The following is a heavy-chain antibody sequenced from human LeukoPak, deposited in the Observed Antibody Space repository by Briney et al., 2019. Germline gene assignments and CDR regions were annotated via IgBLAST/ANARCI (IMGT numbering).Heavy chain of an antibody. CDR1: GFTFSSYL. CDR2: IKQDGSEK. Sequence: GGSLRLSCAASGFTFSSYLMSWFRQAPGKGLEWVANIKQDGSEKYYVDSVKGRFTISRDNAKNSLYLQMNSLRAEDTAVYYCARGDILTGYYLSYWGQGTLVTVSS. CDR3: ARGDILTGYYLSY. V-gene: IGHV3-7*01. J-gene: IGHJ4*02. D-gene: IGHD3-9*01.